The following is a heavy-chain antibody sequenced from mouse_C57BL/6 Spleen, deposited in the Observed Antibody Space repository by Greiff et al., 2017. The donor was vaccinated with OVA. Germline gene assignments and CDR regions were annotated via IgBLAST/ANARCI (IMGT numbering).Heavy chain of an antibody. CDR1: GYSFTGYY. CDR2: INPSTGGT. Sequence: EVQLQQSGPELVKPGASVKISCKASGYSFTGYYMNWVKQSPEQSLEWIGEINPSTGGTTYNQKFKAKATLTVDKSSSTAYMQLKSLTSEDSAVYYCARNLDAMDYWGQGTSVTVSS. V-gene: IGHV1-42*01. J-gene: IGHJ4*01. CDR3: ARNLDAMDY.